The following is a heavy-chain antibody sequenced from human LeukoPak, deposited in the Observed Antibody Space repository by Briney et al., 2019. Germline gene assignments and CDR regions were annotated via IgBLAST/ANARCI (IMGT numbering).Heavy chain of an antibody. V-gene: IGHV4-30-4*07. CDR1: GGSISSGGYS. D-gene: IGHD3-9*01. Sequence: PSQTLSLTCAVSGGSISSGGYSWSWIRQPPGKGLEWIGYIYYSGSTYYNPSLKSRVTISVDTSKNQFSLKLSSVTAADTAVYYCARLLAYYDILTGEHFDYWDQGTLVTVSS. CDR3: ARLLAYYDILTGEHFDY. J-gene: IGHJ4*02. CDR2: IYYSGST.